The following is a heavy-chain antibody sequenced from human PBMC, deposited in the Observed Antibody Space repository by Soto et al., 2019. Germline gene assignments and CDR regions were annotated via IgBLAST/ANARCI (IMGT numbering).Heavy chain of an antibody. J-gene: IGHJ2*01. Sequence: EVQLVESGGGLVQPGGSLKLSCAASGFTFSGAAMHWVRQASGKGLEWVGRIRSKANNYATEYGVSVKGRFTISRDDSKNTAYLEMNSLKIEDTAVYFCIRYSSRLNWHFDLWGSGTLVTVSS. CDR3: IRYSSRLNWHFDL. V-gene: IGHV3-73*02. D-gene: IGHD6-13*01. CDR2: IRSKANNYAT. CDR1: GFTFSGAA.